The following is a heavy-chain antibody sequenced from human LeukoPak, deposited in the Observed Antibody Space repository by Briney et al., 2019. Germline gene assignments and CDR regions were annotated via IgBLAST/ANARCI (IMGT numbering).Heavy chain of an antibody. Sequence: ASVKVSCKASGGTFSSYAISWVRQAPGKGLEWMGGFDPEDGETIYAQKFQGRVTMTEDTSTDTAYMELSSLRSEDTAVYYCARGERKLDHFDYWGQGTLVTVSS. CDR1: GGTFSSYA. D-gene: IGHD1-1*01. CDR3: ARGERKLDHFDY. V-gene: IGHV1-24*01. CDR2: FDPEDGET. J-gene: IGHJ4*02.